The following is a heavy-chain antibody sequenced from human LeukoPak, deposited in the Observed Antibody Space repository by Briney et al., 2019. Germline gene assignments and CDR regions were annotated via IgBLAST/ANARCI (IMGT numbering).Heavy chain of an antibody. CDR2: IYTSGNT. CDR3: ARGRSYEYGDYDF. J-gene: IGHJ4*02. Sequence: SQTLSLTCTVSGDSISSGSYFWNWIRQPAGTGLEWIGRIYTSGNTNYNPSLQSRVAISIDTSKNQFSLKLSSVTAADSAIYYCARGRSYEYGDYDFWGQGTLVTVSS. CDR1: GDSISSGSYF. V-gene: IGHV4-61*02. D-gene: IGHD4-17*01.